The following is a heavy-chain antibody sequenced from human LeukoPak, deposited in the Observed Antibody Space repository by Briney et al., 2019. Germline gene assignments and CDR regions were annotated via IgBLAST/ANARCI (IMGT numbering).Heavy chain of an antibody. J-gene: IGHJ6*01. CDR2: IIPIFGTA. Sequence: SVTVSCKPSGRTFSSCAISWVRQAPGQGREWMGGIIPIFGTAKYAQKFQGRVTITADEDTSTAYMELSSLRSEDTAVYYCARDNWGCSSTSCTGDYYYGMDVWGQGTTVTVSS. CDR1: GRTFSSCA. D-gene: IGHD2-2*01. V-gene: IGHV1-69*13. CDR3: ARDNWGCSSTSCTGDYYYGMDV.